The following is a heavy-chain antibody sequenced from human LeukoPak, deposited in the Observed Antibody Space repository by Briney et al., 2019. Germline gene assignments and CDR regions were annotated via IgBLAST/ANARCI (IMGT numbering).Heavy chain of an antibody. D-gene: IGHD3-16*02. CDR3: AKASGDYDYVWGSYRYTGYYGMDV. J-gene: IGHJ6*02. CDR2: ISGSGGST. V-gene: IGHV3-23*01. Sequence: GGSLRLSCAASGFTFSSYDMHWVRQATGKGLEWVSAISGSGGSTYYADSVKGRFTISRDNSKNTLYLQMNSLRAEDTAVYYCAKASGDYDYVWGSYRYTGYYGMDVWGQGTTVTVSS. CDR1: GFTFSSYD.